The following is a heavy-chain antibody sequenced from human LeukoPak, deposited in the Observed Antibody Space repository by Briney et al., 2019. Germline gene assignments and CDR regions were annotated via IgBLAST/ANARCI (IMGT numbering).Heavy chain of an antibody. Sequence: GGSLRLSCAASGFSFSDFSMSWVRQPPGKGLEWVSSISSSGSFIYYADSVKGRFTISRDNAKNSLYLQMNSVRAEDTAVYYCARDLGSYYDSSGYRSDAFDIWGQGTMVTVSS. CDR2: ISSSGSFI. D-gene: IGHD3-22*01. J-gene: IGHJ3*02. CDR1: GFSFSDFS. CDR3: ARDLGSYYDSSGYRSDAFDI. V-gene: IGHV3-21*01.